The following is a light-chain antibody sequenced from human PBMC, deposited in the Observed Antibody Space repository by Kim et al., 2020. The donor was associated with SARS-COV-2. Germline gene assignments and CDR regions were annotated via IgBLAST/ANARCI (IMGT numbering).Light chain of an antibody. V-gene: IGLV2-23*02. CDR1: SADVGSSDL. J-gene: IGLJ3*02. Sequence: QSALTQPASVSGSPGQSITISCTGTSADVGSSDLVSWFRQDPGKAPKLMIYEVTKRPSGVSDRFSGSKSGNTASLKISGLQAEDEADYFCCSFAGRTTYWVFGGGTKVTVL. CDR2: EVT. CDR3: CSFAGRTTYWV.